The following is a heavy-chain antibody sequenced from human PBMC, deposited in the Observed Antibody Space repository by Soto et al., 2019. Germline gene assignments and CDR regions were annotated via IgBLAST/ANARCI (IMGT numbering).Heavy chain of an antibody. J-gene: IGHJ6*02. V-gene: IGHV3-66*01. CDR2: IYSGGST. Sequence: EVQLVESGGGLVQPGGSLRLSCAASGFTVSSNYMSWVRQAPGKGLEWVSVIYSGGSTYYADSVKGRSTISRDNSRNTLYLQMNSLRAEDTAVYDCARDDGRPTGMDAWGQGTTVAVSS. CDR3: ARDDGRPTGMDA. CDR1: GFTVSSNY.